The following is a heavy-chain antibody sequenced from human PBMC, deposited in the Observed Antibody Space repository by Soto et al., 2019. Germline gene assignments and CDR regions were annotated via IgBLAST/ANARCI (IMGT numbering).Heavy chain of an antibody. D-gene: IGHD3-22*01. CDR2: IYYSGST. V-gene: IGHV4-30-4*01. J-gene: IGHJ5*02. CDR3: ARDLYYYDSSGYYGYWFDP. CDR1: GGSFSGYY. Sequence: SETLSLTCAVYGGSFSGYYWSWIRQPPGKGLEWIGYIYYSGSTYYNPSLKSRVTISVDTSKNQFSLKLSSVTAADTAVYYCARDLYYYDSSGYYGYWFDPWGQGTLVTVSS.